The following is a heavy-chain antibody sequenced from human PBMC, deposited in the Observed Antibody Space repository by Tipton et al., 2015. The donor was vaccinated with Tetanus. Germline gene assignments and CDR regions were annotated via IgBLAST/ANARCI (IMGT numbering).Heavy chain of an antibody. Sequence: TLSLTCTVSGGSISSYYWSWIRQPPGKGLKWIGYIYYSGSTNYNPSLKSRVTISVDTSKNQFSLKLSSVTAADTAVYYCARGTIFGIGFWFDPWGQGTLVTVSS. V-gene: IGHV4-59*01. D-gene: IGHD3-3*01. CDR2: IYYSGST. CDR3: ARGTIFGIGFWFDP. CDR1: GGSISSYY. J-gene: IGHJ5*02.